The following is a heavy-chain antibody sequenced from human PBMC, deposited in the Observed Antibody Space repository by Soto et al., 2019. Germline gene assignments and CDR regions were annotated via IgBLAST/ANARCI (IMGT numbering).Heavy chain of an antibody. D-gene: IGHD2-21*02. CDR1: GGSISSGGYY. V-gene: IGHV4-31*03. CDR3: ARVVCGGDCYYYYYYYGMDV. CDR2: IYYSGST. Sequence: PSETLSLTCTVSGGSISSGGYYWSWIRQHPGKGLEWIGYIYYSGSTYYNPPLKSRVTISVDTSKNQFSLKLSSVTAADTAVYYCARVVCGGDCYYYYYYYGMDVWGQGTTVT. J-gene: IGHJ6*02.